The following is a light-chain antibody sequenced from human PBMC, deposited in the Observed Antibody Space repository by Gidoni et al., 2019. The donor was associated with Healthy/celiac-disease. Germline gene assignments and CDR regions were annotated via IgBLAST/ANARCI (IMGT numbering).Light chain of an antibody. CDR1: SSDVGGYNY. V-gene: IGLV2-14*01. CDR2: EVT. Sequence: QSALTQPAPVSGSPGQSITISCTGTSSDVGGYNYVSWYQQHPGKAPKLMIYEVTNRPSGVSNRFSGSKSGNTASLTISGLQAEDEADYYCSSYTSSSTPYVFATGTKVTVL. J-gene: IGLJ1*01. CDR3: SSYTSSSTPYV.